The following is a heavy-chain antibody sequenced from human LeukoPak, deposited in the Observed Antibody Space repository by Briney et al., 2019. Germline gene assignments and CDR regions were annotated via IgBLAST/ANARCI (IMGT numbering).Heavy chain of an antibody. CDR2: IYTSGST. D-gene: IGHD3-10*01. CDR1: GGSIGRYC. Sequence: SETLSLTCTVSGGSIGRYCWSWIRQPPGKGLEWIGRIYTSGSTNYNPSLKSRVTISVDTSKNQFSLKLSSVTAADTAVYYCARDLTYYGSGREDWGQGTLVTVSS. J-gene: IGHJ4*02. V-gene: IGHV4-4*08. CDR3: ARDLTYYGSGRED.